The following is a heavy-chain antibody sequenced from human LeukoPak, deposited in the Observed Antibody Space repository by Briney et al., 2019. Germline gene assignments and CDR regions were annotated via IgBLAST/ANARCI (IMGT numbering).Heavy chain of an antibody. CDR1: GFTFSSYV. CDR2: INHNGKAI. Sequence: GGSLRLSCAASGFTFSSYVMSWVRQAPGKGLEWVSYINHNGKAIYYADSVKGRFTISRDNAKNSLYLQMNSLRDEDTAVYYCARDNDWAFDYWGQGTLVTVSS. V-gene: IGHV3-48*02. J-gene: IGHJ4*02. D-gene: IGHD3-9*01. CDR3: ARDNDWAFDY.